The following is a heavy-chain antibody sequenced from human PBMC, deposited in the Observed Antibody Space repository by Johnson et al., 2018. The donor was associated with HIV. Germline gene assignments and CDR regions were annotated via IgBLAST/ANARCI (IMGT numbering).Heavy chain of an antibody. Sequence: VQLVESGGGVVQPGRSLRLSCTASGFTFSSYGMHWVRQAPGKGLEWVAIISYDGRNKYYADSVKGRFPISRDNSKNRLYLQMNSLRAEDTAVYYCASPLEAAAGPMDAFDIWGQGTMVTVSS. CDR3: ASPLEAAAGPMDAFDI. J-gene: IGHJ3*02. D-gene: IGHD6-13*01. CDR2: ISYDGRNK. CDR1: GFTFSSYG. V-gene: IGHV3-30*19.